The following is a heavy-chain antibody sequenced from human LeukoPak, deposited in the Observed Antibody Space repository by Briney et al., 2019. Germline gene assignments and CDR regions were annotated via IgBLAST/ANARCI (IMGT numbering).Heavy chain of an antibody. J-gene: IGHJ3*02. CDR2: IKSDGSST. D-gene: IGHD1-26*01. CDR3: ARIGAATYAFDI. V-gene: IGHV3-74*01. Sequence: GGSLRLSCAASGFTFSNYWMHWVRQAPGKGLVWVSRIKSDGSSTSYADSVKGRFTISRDNAKNTRYLQMNSLRAEDTAVYYCARIGAATYAFDIWGQGTMVTVSS. CDR1: GFTFSNYW.